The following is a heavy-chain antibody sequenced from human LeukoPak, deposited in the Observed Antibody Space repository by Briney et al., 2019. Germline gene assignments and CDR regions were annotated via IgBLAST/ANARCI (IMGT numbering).Heavy chain of an antibody. Sequence: ASVKVSCKASGYAFTGYYMHWVRQAPGQELEWMGWINPNSGGTNYAQKFQDRVTMTRDTSINTAYMELNRLRSDDTAVYYCAKLAVAGPFDYWGQGTLVTVSS. V-gene: IGHV1-2*02. CDR3: AKLAVAGPFDY. CDR1: GYAFTGYY. D-gene: IGHD6-19*01. J-gene: IGHJ4*02. CDR2: INPNSGGT.